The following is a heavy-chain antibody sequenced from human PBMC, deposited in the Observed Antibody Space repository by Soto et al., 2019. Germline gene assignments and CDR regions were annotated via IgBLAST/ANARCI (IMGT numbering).Heavy chain of an antibody. CDR3: ARQAWYDSSGSYAFDI. Sequence: SETLSLTCTVSGGSISSGGYYWSWVRQHPGKGLEWIGYIYYSGSTYYNPSLKSRVTISVDTSKNQFSLKLSSVTAADTAVYYCARQAWYDSSGSYAFDIWGQGTMVT. J-gene: IGHJ3*02. V-gene: IGHV4-31*03. D-gene: IGHD3-22*01. CDR1: GGSISSGGYY. CDR2: IYYSGST.